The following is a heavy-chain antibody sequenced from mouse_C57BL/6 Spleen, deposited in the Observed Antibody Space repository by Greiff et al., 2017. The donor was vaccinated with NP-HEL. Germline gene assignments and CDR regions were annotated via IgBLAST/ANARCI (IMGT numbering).Heavy chain of an antibody. CDR1: GYTFTDYN. Sequence: EVKLQESGPELVKPGASVKMSCKASGYTFTDYNMHWVKQSHGKSLEWIGYINPNNGGTSYNQKFKGKATLTVNKSSSTAYMELRSLTSEDSAVYYCAMADSSGAFDYWGQGTTLTVSS. CDR3: AMADSSGAFDY. D-gene: IGHD3-2*02. CDR2: INPNNGGT. V-gene: IGHV1-22*01. J-gene: IGHJ2*01.